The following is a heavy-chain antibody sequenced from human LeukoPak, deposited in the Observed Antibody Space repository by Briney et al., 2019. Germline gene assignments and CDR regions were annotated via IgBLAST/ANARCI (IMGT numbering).Heavy chain of an antibody. CDR2: IYYSGST. Sequence: SETLSLACTVSGGSISNYYCYWIRQPPGKGLEWIGYIYYSGSTNYNPSLKSRVTISVDTSKNQFSLKLSSVTAADTAVYYCASTLGLLTGDPGRYYYYGMDVWGQGTTVTVSS. J-gene: IGHJ6*02. V-gene: IGHV4-59*01. D-gene: IGHD7-27*01. CDR1: GGSISNYY. CDR3: ASTLGLLTGDPGRYYYYGMDV.